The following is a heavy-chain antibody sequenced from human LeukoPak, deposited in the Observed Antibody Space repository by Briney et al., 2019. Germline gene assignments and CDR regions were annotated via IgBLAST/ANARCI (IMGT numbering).Heavy chain of an antibody. CDR2: ISYDGSNK. CDR3: ARGRDYRSPEDY. D-gene: IGHD4-11*01. J-gene: IGHJ4*02. Sequence: PGRSLRLSCAASGFTFSSYGMHWVRQAPGKGLEWVAVISYDGSNKYYADSVKGRFTISRDSSKNTLYLQMNSLRAEDTAVYYCARGRDYRSPEDYWGQGTLVTVSS. CDR1: GFTFSSYG. V-gene: IGHV3-30*03.